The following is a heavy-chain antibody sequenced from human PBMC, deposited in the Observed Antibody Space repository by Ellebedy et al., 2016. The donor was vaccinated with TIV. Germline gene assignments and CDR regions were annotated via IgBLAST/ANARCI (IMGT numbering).Heavy chain of an antibody. J-gene: IGHJ4*02. D-gene: IGHD2-21*02. Sequence: ASVKVSCXASGYSFTSYYMHWVRQAPGQGLEWMGIINPSGGSTSYAQKFQGRVTMTRDTSTSTVYMELSRLRSDDTAVYYCATGGDVNPDYWGQGTLVTVSS. CDR3: ATGGDVNPDY. V-gene: IGHV1-46*01. CDR2: INPSGGST. CDR1: GYSFTSYY.